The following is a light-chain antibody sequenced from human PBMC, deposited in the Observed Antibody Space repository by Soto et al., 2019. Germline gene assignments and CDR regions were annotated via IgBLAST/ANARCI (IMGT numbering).Light chain of an antibody. V-gene: IGLV2-8*01. CDR2: EVS. Sequence: QSALNQPPSASGSPGQSVTISCTGTSSDVGGYNYVSWYQQHPGKAPKLMIYEVSKRPSGVPDRFSGSKSGNTASLTVSGLQAEDEADYYCSSYAGSNNLYVFGTGTKLTVL. J-gene: IGLJ1*01. CDR3: SSYAGSNNLYV. CDR1: SSDVGGYNY.